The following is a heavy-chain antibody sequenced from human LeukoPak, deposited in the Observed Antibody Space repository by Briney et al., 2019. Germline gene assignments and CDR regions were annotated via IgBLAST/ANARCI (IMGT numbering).Heavy chain of an antibody. D-gene: IGHD4-17*01. V-gene: IGHV4-34*01. CDR1: GGSFSGYY. Sequence: SETLSLTCAVYGGSFSGYYWSWIRQPPGKGLEWIGEINHSGSTNYNPSLKSRVTISVDTSKNQFSLKLSSVTAADTAVYYCARDPNTVTTSGYFDYWGQGTLVTVSS. CDR2: INHSGST. CDR3: ARDPNTVTTSGYFDY. J-gene: IGHJ4*02.